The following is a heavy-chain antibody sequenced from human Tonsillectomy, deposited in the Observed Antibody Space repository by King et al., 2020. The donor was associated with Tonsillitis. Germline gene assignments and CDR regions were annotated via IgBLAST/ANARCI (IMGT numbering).Heavy chain of an antibody. Sequence: VQLVQSGGGLVQPGGSLRLSCAASGFPFSTYSMNWFRQAPGKGLEWVSYISSSSSVIYYADSVKGRFTLSRDHANNSLFLQMNSLRDEDTAVYYCARKMYYWGQGAMVTVFS. CDR1: GFPFSTYS. CDR2: ISSSSSVI. CDR3: ARKMYY. V-gene: IGHV3-48*02. D-gene: IGHD5-24*01. J-gene: IGHJ4*02.